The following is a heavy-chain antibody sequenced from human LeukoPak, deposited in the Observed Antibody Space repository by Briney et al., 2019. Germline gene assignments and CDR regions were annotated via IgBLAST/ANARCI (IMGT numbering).Heavy chain of an antibody. V-gene: IGHV1-18*01. Sequence: ASVKVSCKASGYNFGSYGVSWVRQAPGQGLEWMGWISAHNGNTNYAQNLQGRVSMTTDTSTTTAYMELRSLRSDDTAVYYCARDSPYYPSGSSKNWFDPWGQGTLVTVSS. J-gene: IGHJ5*02. CDR1: GYNFGSYG. CDR2: ISAHNGNT. D-gene: IGHD3-10*01. CDR3: ARDSPYYPSGSSKNWFDP.